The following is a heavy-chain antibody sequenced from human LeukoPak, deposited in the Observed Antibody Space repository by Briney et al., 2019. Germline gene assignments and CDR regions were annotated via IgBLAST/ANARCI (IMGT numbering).Heavy chain of an antibody. CDR2: IYYSGST. J-gene: IGHJ4*02. CDR3: ASFFGEYYFDY. V-gene: IGHV4-39*01. D-gene: IGHD3-3*01. CDR1: GGSISSSSYY. Sequence: PSETLSLTCTVSGGSISSSSYYWGWIRQPPGKGLEWIGSIYYSGSTYYNPSLKSRVTISVDTSKNQFSLKLSSVTAADTAVYYCASFFGEYYFDYWGQGTLVTVSS.